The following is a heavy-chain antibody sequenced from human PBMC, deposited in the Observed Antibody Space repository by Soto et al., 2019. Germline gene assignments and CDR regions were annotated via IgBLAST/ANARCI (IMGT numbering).Heavy chain of an antibody. CDR3: ARDSKNDIVVVPAAMPNLYNWFDP. CDR2: IIPILGIA. J-gene: IGHJ5*02. D-gene: IGHD2-2*01. CDR1: GGTFSSYT. V-gene: IGHV1-69*04. Sequence: SVKVSCKASGGTFSSYTISWVRQAPGQGLEWMGRIIPILGIANYAQKFQGRVTITADKSTSTAYMELSSLRSEDTAVYYCARDSKNDIVVVPAAMPNLYNWFDPWGQGTLVTVSS.